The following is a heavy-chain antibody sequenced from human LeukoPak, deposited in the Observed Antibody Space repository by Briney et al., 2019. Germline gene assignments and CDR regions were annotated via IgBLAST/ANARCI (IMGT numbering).Heavy chain of an antibody. CDR2: ISSSGSTI. J-gene: IGHJ6*02. Sequence: GGSLRLSCAASGFTFSDYYMSWIRQAPGKGLEWVSYISSSGSTIYYADSVKGRFTISRDNAKNSLYLQMNSLRAEDTAVYYCARAAYPLSKDYYGMDVWGQGTTVTVSS. V-gene: IGHV3-11*01. CDR1: GFTFSDYY. CDR3: ARAAYPLSKDYYGMDV. D-gene: IGHD6-13*01.